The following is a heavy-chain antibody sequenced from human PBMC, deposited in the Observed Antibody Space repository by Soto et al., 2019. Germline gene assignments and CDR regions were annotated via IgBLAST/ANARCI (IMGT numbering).Heavy chain of an antibody. Sequence: SETLSLTCTGSCDSISSGSYWGWIRQPPGEGPEWIASIYHGGTTFYNPSLKSRISISVDTSKNQFSLRLTSVTAADTATYYCARVHVMVVAGSTFDYWGRGTLVTVSS. D-gene: IGHD6-19*01. V-gene: IGHV4-38-2*02. CDR3: ARVHVMVVAGSTFDY. CDR2: IYHGGTT. J-gene: IGHJ4*03. CDR1: CDSISSGSY.